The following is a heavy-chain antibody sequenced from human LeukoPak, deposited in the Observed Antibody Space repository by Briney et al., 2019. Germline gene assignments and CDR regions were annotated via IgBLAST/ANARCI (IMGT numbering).Heavy chain of an antibody. D-gene: IGHD3-22*01. Sequence: GGSLRLSCAASGFTFSSYGMHWVRQAPGKGLEWVAVISYDGSNKYYADSVKGRFTISRDNSKNTLYLQMNSLRAEDTAVYYCARDGIAAAGTGALLLWYYYDSSGYFDYWGQGTLVTVSS. CDR3: ARDGIAAAGTGALLLWYYYDSSGYFDY. V-gene: IGHV3-30*03. J-gene: IGHJ4*02. CDR2: ISYDGSNK. CDR1: GFTFSSYG.